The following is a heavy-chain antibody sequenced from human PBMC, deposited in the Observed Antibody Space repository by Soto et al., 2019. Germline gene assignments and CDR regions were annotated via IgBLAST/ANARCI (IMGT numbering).Heavy chain of an antibody. V-gene: IGHV3-33*01. D-gene: IGHD3-22*01. CDR1: GFTFSSYG. J-gene: IGHJ4*02. CDR3: ARDLDYYDSAGYFDF. Sequence: QVQLVESGGGVVQPGRSLRLSCAASGFTFSSYGMHWVRQAPGTGLEWVAVLWYDGSNKYYADSVKGRCTISRDHSKNTLYLQMNSLRAEDTAVYYCARDLDYYDSAGYFDFWGQGSLVTVSS. CDR2: LWYDGSNK.